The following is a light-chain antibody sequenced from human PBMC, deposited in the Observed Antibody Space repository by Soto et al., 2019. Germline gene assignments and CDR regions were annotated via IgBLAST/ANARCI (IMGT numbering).Light chain of an antibody. CDR2: GAS. CDR3: QQSYSDIRT. CDR1: QSISRY. V-gene: IGKV1-39*01. Sequence: DIQMTQSPSSLSASVGDRVTITCRASQSISRYLNWYQQKVGKAPKLLIYGASSLHSGVPSRFSGSGSGTDFTLTISSLQPEDFATYYCQQSYSDIRTFVPGTKVDIK. J-gene: IGKJ3*01.